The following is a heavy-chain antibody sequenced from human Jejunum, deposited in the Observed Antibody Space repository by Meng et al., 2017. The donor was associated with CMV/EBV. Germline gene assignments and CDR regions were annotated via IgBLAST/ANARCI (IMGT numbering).Heavy chain of an antibody. D-gene: IGHD2-2*03. CDR1: SFA. V-gene: IGHV3-23*01. Sequence: SFALSWLRKAPGRGLEWVSTISGNGDRTYYGDSVKGRFIVSRVNSENTLYLQMNSLRAEDTAIYYCARTPDLGYCSHTSCSRIDYWGQGTLVTVSS. J-gene: IGHJ4*02. CDR2: ISGNGDRT. CDR3: ARTPDLGYCSHTSCSRIDY.